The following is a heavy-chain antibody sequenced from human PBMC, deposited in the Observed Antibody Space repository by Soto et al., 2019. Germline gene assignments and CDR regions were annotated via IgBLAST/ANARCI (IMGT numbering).Heavy chain of an antibody. CDR3: VRGGDGKFDF. J-gene: IGHJ4*02. CDR1: GDSITIDKW. D-gene: IGHD2-21*02. V-gene: IGHV4-4*02. CDR2: IHPSGRT. Sequence: QVQLQESGPGLVKPSGTLSLTCAVSGDSITIDKWWSWVRQSPGKGLEWIGEIHPSGRTNCKPSVKSRITMSVDKSKNQSSLELRSTTAADTAVYYCVRGGDGKFDFWGQGRLVTVSS.